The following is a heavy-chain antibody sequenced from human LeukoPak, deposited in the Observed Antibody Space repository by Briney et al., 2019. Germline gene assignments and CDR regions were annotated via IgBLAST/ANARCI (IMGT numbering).Heavy chain of an antibody. CDR3: AIAAAGTFDY. CDR2: INPSGGST. J-gene: IGHJ4*02. V-gene: IGHV1-46*01. CDR1: GYTFTSYY. Sequence: ASVKVSCTASGYTFTSYYMHWVRQAPGQGLEWMGIINPSGGSTSYTQKFQGRVTMTRDTSTSTVYMELSSLRSEDTAVYYCAIAAAGTFDYWGQGTLVTVSS. D-gene: IGHD6-13*01.